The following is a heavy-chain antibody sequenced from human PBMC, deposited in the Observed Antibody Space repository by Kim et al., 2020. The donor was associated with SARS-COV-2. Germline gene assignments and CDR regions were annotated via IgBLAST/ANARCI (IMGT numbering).Heavy chain of an antibody. V-gene: IGHV3-23*01. CDR2: ISGSGGST. J-gene: IGHJ4*02. Sequence: GGSLRLSCAASGFTFSSYAMSWVRQAPGKGLEWVSAISGSGGSTYYADSVKGRFTISRDNSKNTLYLQMNSLRAEDTAVYYCVKRWNYDSSGYTFDYWGQGTLVTVSS. CDR1: GFTFSSYA. CDR3: VKRWNYDSSGYTFDY. D-gene: IGHD3-22*01.